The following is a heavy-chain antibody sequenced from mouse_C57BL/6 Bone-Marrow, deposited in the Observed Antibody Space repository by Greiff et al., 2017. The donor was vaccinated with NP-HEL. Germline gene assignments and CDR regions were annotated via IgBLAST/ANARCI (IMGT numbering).Heavy chain of an antibody. CDR2: ISSGGSYT. J-gene: IGHJ3*01. Sequence: EVQGVESGGDLVKPGGSLKLSCAASGFTFSSYGMSWVRQTPDKRLEWVATISSGGSYTYYPDSVKGRFTISRDNAKNTLYLQMSSLKSEDTAMYYCARQYYGSSWFAYWGQGTLVTVSA. D-gene: IGHD1-1*01. CDR1: GFTFSSYG. CDR3: ARQYYGSSWFAY. V-gene: IGHV5-6*01.